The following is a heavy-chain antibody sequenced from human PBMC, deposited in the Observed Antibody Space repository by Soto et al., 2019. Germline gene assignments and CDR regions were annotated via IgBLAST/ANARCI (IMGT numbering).Heavy chain of an antibody. D-gene: IGHD3-3*01. CDR3: ARDSVDFWSGYYVEKWYYGMDG. J-gene: IGHJ6*02. CDR1: GGTFSSYA. CDR2: IIPIFGTA. Sequence: AAVKVSCKSSGGTFSSYAISWVRQAPGQGLEWMGGIIPIFGTANYAQKFQGRVTITADKSTSTAYMELSSLRSEDTAVYYCARDSVDFWSGYYVEKWYYGMDGWGQGTTVTVSS. V-gene: IGHV1-69*06.